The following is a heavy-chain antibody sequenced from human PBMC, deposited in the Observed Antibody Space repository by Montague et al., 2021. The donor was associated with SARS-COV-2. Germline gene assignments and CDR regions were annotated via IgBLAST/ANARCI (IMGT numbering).Heavy chain of an antibody. J-gene: IGHJ4*02. CDR3: ARSWGQWPLWGYYFDY. CDR1: GGSISSSSYY. V-gene: IGHV4-39*01. CDR2: IYYSGST. D-gene: IGHD6-19*01. Sequence: SETLSLTCTVSGGSISSSSYYWGWIRQPSGKGLEWIGSIYYSGSTYYNPSLKSRVTISVDTSKNQFSLKLSSVTAADTAVYYCARSWGQWPLWGYYFDYWGQGTLVTVSS.